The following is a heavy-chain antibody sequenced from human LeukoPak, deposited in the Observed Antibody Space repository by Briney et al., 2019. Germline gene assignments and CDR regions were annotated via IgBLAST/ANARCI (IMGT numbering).Heavy chain of an antibody. V-gene: IGHV1-2*02. J-gene: IGHJ4*02. Sequence: GSSVKVSCKASGYTFTNYYMHWVRQAPGEGLEWMGWINPNSGGTNYAQKFQGRVTMTRDTSISTAYMELSSLISDDTAVYYCASLRLLGYWGQGTLLTVSS. CDR2: INPNSGGT. CDR3: ASLRLLGY. CDR1: GYTFTNYY. D-gene: IGHD5-12*01.